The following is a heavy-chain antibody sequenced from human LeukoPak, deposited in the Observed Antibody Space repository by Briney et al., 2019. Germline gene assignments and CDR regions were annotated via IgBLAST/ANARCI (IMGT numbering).Heavy chain of an antibody. CDR1: GGSISSSSYY. CDR3: ARDLRHENWFDP. D-gene: IGHD6-25*01. J-gene: IGHJ5*02. Sequence: SETLSLACTVSGGSISSSSYYWGWIRQPPEKGLEWIGYIYYSGSTNYKPSLKSRVTISVDTSKNQFSLKLSSVSAADTAVYYCARDLRHENWFDPWGQRTLVTVSS. CDR2: IYYSGST. V-gene: IGHV4-61*01.